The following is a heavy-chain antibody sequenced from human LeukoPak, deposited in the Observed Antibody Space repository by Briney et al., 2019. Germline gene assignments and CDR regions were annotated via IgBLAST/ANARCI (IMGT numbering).Heavy chain of an antibody. CDR1: GGSFSGYY. V-gene: IGHV4-34*01. CDR3: ARARYNFWSGYYLSAWFDP. J-gene: IGHJ5*02. Sequence: SETLSLTCAVYGGSFSGYYWSWIRQPPGKGLEWIGEINHSGSTNYNPSLKSRVTISVDTSKNQFSLKLSSVTAADTAVYYCARARYNFWSGYYLSAWFDPWGQGTLVTVSS. D-gene: IGHD3-3*01. CDR2: INHSGST.